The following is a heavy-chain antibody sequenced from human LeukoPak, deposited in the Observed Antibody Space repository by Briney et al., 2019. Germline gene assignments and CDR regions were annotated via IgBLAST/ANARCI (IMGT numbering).Heavy chain of an antibody. V-gene: IGHV4-31*03. D-gene: IGHD3-3*01. CDR1: GGSISSGGYY. CDR2: IYYSGST. Sequence: PSETLSLTCTVSGGSISSGGYYWSWIRQHPGQGLEWIGYIYYSGSTYYNPSLKSRVTISVDTSKNQFSLKLSSVTAADTAVYYCARHGTGRFLEWLGDFDYWGQGTLVTVSS. J-gene: IGHJ4*02. CDR3: ARHGTGRFLEWLGDFDY.